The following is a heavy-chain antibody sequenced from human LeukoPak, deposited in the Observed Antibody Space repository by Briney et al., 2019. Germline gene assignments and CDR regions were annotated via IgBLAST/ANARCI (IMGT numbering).Heavy chain of an antibody. V-gene: IGHV3-7*01. J-gene: IGHJ4*02. D-gene: IGHD3-22*01. CDR3: ARDPVKTYYYDSSGYLGY. Sequence: GGSLRLSCAASGFTFSSYWMSWDRQAPGKGLEWVANIKQDGSEKYYVDSVKGRFTISRDNAKNSLYLQMNSLRAEDTAVYYCARDPVKTYYYDSSGYLGYWGQGTLVTVSS. CDR2: IKQDGSEK. CDR1: GFTFSSYW.